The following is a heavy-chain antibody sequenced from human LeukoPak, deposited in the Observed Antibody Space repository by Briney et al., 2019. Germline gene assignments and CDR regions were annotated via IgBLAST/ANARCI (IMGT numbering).Heavy chain of an antibody. Sequence: PSQTLSLTCTVSGGSISSGDYYWSWIRQPPGKGLEWIGYIYYSGSTSYNPSLKSRVSISVDTSKNQFSLKLSSVTAADTAVYYCARTSGYSSSGGLNWFDTWGQGTLVTVSS. V-gene: IGHV4-30-4*01. D-gene: IGHD6-13*01. CDR1: GGSISSGDYY. J-gene: IGHJ5*02. CDR3: ARTSGYSSSGGLNWFDT. CDR2: IYYSGST.